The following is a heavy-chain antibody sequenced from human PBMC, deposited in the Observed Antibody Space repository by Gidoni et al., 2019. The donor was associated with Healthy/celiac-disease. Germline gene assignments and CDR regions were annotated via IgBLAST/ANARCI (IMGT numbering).Heavy chain of an antibody. V-gene: IGHV4-4*02. J-gene: IGHJ6*02. D-gene: IGHD6-19*01. CDR3: ARERRTSSGWYSNYYYYGMDV. CDR1: GGSISSSNW. CDR2: IYHSGST. Sequence: QVQLQESGPGLVKPSGTLSLTCAVSGGSISSSNWWSWVRQPPGKGLEWIGEIYHSGSTNYNPSLKSRVTISVEKSKNQFSLKLSSVTAADTAVYYCARERRTSSGWYSNYYYYGMDVWGQGTTVTVSS.